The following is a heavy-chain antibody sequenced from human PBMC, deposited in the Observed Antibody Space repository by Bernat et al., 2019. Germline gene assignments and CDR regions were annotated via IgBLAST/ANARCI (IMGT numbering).Heavy chain of an antibody. CDR3: AKDRGRGYTYGVGGDDY. Sequence: QVQLVASGGGVVQPGGSLRLSCATSGFTFSNYGMHWVRQAPGKGLERVAFIRYDGSNKNHSDSVKDRFNISRDNSKSTLFLQMNSLRVEDTAVYFYAKDRGRGYTYGVGGDDYWGQGTLVTVSS. CDR2: IRYDGSNK. D-gene: IGHD5-18*01. V-gene: IGHV3-30*02. CDR1: GFTFSNYG. J-gene: IGHJ4*02.